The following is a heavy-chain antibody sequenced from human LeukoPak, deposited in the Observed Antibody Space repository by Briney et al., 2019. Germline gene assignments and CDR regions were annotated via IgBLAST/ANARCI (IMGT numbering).Heavy chain of an antibody. CDR1: GFTFGEFA. Sequence: LAGGSLRLSCTASGFTFGEFAMSWFRQAPGQGLGWLGVIRSNTYGGTTQAAASVKGRCTFSRDDSKSIAYLELDSLKTEDSAVYYCTRDRLTANDYWGQGTLVIVSS. J-gene: IGHJ4*02. CDR2: IRSNTYGGTT. D-gene: IGHD7-27*01. V-gene: IGHV3-49*03. CDR3: TRDRLTANDY.